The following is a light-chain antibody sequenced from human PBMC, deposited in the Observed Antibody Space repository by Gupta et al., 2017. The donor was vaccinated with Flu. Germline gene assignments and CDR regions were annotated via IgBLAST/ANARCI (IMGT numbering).Light chain of an antibody. CDR2: KAS. CDR3: QQDYSYWS. J-gene: IGKJ1*01. V-gene: IGKV1-5*03. Sequence: SPSSLSSSVGDRFTSTCRDSQSISNWLDWKQHKPVKTPKLMIYKASRAERGGTYRFSGCGADKEFTLTSISPQDDDFEDYYGQQDYSYWSFGQGTKVEIK. CDR1: QSISNW.